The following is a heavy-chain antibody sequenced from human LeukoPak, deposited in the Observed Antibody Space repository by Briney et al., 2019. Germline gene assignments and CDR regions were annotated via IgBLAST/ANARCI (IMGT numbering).Heavy chain of an antibody. J-gene: IGHJ3*02. CDR1: GFTFSSYA. CDR2: IRSKANGYTT. V-gene: IGHV3-73*01. D-gene: IGHD2-15*01. Sequence: GGSLRLSCAASGFTFSSYAMHWVRQAPGKGLEWVGRIRSKANGYTTAYGASVKGRFTISRDDSQRATYVQMNSLKIEDTAVYYCTRLAGGDAFDIWGPGTMVTVSS. CDR3: TRLAGGDAFDI.